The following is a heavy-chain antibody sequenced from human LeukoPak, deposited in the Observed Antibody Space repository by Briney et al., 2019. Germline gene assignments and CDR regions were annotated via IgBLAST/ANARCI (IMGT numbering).Heavy chain of an antibody. CDR1: GGSINSYY. J-gene: IGHJ4*02. V-gene: IGHV4-4*07. Sequence: SETLSLTCTVSGGSINSYYWNWIRQPAGKGLEWIGCISTAGSTNYNPSLKSRLTMSVDTSKNQFSLRLSSVSAADTAVYYCAGEYSSSSGRTFDYWGQGTLVTVSS. CDR2: ISTAGST. CDR3: AGEYSSSSGRTFDY. D-gene: IGHD6-6*01.